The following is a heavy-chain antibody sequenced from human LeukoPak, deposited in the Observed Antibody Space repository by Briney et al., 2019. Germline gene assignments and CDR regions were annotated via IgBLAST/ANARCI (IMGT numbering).Heavy chain of an antibody. CDR1: GGPFSGYY. D-gene: IGHD2-2*02. Sequence: PSETLSLTCAVYGGPFSGYYWSWIRQPPGKGLEWIGEINHSGNTNYNPSLKSRATISVDTSKNQFFLKLSSVTAADTAVYYCARGPPRSSTSCYINYWGQGTLVTVSS. CDR3: ARGPPRSSTSCYINY. J-gene: IGHJ4*02. CDR2: INHSGNT. V-gene: IGHV4-34*01.